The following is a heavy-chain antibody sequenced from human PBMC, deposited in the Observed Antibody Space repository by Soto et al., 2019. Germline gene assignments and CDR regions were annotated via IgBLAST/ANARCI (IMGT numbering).Heavy chain of an antibody. CDR2: VSIDENDR. J-gene: IGHJ4*02. CDR1: GCSLSNFP. CDR3: ARDRYWTFDY. D-gene: IGHD2-21*01. V-gene: IGHV3-30-3*01. Sequence: QVQLVESGGGVVQPGTSLRLSCVASGCSLSNFPMYWVRRAPGKGLEWVAVVSIDENDRRYADSMKGRFTISRDRSKNTLYLQIDGLTIEDTAVYHCARDRYWTFDYWGQGTLVTVPS.